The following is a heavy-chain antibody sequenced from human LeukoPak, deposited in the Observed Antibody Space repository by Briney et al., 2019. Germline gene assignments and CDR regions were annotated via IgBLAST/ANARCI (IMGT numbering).Heavy chain of an antibody. CDR1: GFTFSTYW. J-gene: IGHJ3*01. Sequence: GGSLRLSCAASGFTFSTYWMHWVRQAPGKGLVWVARIKSDGSNILYGDSVKGRFTISRDNAKNTLYLQMNSLRAEDTAVYYCVKALKVKQLLSGDAFHFWGQGTMVTVSS. V-gene: IGHV3-74*01. CDR3: VKALKVKQLLSGDAFHF. D-gene: IGHD2-2*01. CDR2: IKSDGSNI.